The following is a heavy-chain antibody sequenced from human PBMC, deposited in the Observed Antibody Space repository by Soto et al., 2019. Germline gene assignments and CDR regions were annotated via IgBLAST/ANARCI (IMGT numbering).Heavy chain of an antibody. CDR3: AKDVRKQLGPIDY. CDR1: GFTFSSYW. V-gene: IGHV3-23*01. Sequence: GGSLRLSCAASGFTFSSYWMHWVRQAPGKGLVWVSAISGSGGSTYYADSVKGRFTISRDNSKNTLYLQMNSLRAEDTAVYYCAKDVRKQLGPIDYWGQGTLVTVSS. D-gene: IGHD6-6*01. J-gene: IGHJ4*02. CDR2: ISGSGGST.